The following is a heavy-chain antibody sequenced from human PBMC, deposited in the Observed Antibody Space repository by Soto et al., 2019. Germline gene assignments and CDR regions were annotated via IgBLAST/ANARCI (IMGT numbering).Heavy chain of an antibody. CDR1: GFTFSSYW. D-gene: IGHD3-22*01. CDR2: INSDGSST. V-gene: IGHV3-74*01. Sequence: GGSLRLSCAASGFTFSSYWMHWVRQAPGKGLVWVSRINSDGSSTSYADSVKGRFTISRDNAKNTLYLQMNSLRAEDTAVYYCARGGDSSGYYSIDYWGQGTLVTVSS. CDR3: ARGGDSSGYYSIDY. J-gene: IGHJ4*02.